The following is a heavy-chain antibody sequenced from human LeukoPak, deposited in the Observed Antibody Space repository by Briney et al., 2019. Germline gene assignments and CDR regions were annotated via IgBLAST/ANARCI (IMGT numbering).Heavy chain of an antibody. D-gene: IGHD2-15*01. V-gene: IGHV4-30-4*01. CDR2: IYYSGST. J-gene: IGHJ4*02. CDR1: GGSISSGDYY. Sequence: SRTLSLTCTVSGGSISSGDYYRSWIRQPPGKGLEWIGYIYYSGSTYYNPSLKSRVTISVDTSKNQFSLKLSSVTAADTAVYYCASELPPWYYFDYWGQGTLVTVSS. CDR3: ASELPPWYYFDY.